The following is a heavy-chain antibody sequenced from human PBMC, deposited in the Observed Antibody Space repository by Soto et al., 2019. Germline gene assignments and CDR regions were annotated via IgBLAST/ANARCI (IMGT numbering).Heavy chain of an antibody. V-gene: IGHV3-11*05. CDR3: AITLRTVMRYFQH. CDR2: ISSSSSYT. CDR1: GFTFSDYY. J-gene: IGHJ1*01. D-gene: IGHD3-16*01. Sequence: QVQLVESGGGLVKPGGSLRLSCAASGFTFSDYYMSWIRQAPGKGLEWVSYISSSSSYTNYADSVKGRFTISRDNAKNSLYLQMNSLRAEDTAVYYCAITLRTVMRYFQHWGQGTLVTVSS.